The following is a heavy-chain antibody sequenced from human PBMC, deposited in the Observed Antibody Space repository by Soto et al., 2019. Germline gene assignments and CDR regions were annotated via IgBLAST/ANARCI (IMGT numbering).Heavy chain of an antibody. Sequence: GGSLRLSCAASGFTFSSYTMSWVRQAPGKGLGWVSSVSGSGGSTYYADSVKGRFTISRDNSKNTVYLQMNSLRAEDTAVYFCAKLPQYETLTGYLNYFDYWGPGILVTVS. CDR3: AKLPQYETLTGYLNYFDY. D-gene: IGHD3-9*01. J-gene: IGHJ4*02. V-gene: IGHV3-23*01. CDR1: GFTFSSYT. CDR2: VSGSGGST.